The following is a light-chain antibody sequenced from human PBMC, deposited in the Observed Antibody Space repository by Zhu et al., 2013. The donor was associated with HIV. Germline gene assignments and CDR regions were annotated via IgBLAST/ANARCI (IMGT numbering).Light chain of an antibody. V-gene: IGKV1-39*01. Sequence: DIQMTQSPSSLSASVGDRVSFTCRASQSISSYLNWYQQKPGKAPNLLIYAASSLQSGVPSRFSGSGSGTDFTFTISSLQPEDFGTYYCQQYDSLPALTFGGGTKVEIK. CDR2: AAS. CDR3: QQYDSLPALT. J-gene: IGKJ4*01. CDR1: QSISSY.